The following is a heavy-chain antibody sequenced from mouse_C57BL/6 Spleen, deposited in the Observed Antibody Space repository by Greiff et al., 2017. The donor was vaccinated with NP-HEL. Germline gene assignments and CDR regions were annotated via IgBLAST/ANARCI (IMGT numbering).Heavy chain of an antibody. Sequence: EVKLMESGGGLVKPGGSLKLSCAASGFTFSDYGMHWVRQAPEKGLEWVAYISSGSSTIYYADTVKGRFTISRDNAKNTLFLQMTSLRSGDTAMYYCARPLRYGSHWYCDVWGTGTTVTVSS. J-gene: IGHJ1*03. CDR2: ISSGSSTI. V-gene: IGHV5-17*01. CDR3: ARPLRYGSHWYCDV. D-gene: IGHD1-1*01. CDR1: GFTFSDYG.